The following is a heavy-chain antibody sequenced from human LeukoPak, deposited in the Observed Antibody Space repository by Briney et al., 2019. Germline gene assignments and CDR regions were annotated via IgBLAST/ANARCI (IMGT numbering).Heavy chain of an antibody. CDR2: IIPIFGTA. J-gene: IGHJ4*02. V-gene: IGHV1-69*06. CDR3: ATNYGDYEVFDY. CDR1: GGTFSSYA. Sequence: ASVKVSCKASGGTFSSYAISWVRQAPGQGLEWMGGIIPIFGTANCAQKFQGRVTITADKSTSTAYMELSSLRSEDTAVYYCATNYGDYEVFDYWGQGTLVTVSS. D-gene: IGHD4-17*01.